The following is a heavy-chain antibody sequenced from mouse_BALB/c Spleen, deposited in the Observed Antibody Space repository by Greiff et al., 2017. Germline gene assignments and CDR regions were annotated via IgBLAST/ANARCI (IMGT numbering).Heavy chain of an antibody. J-gene: IGHJ4*01. Sequence: EVKVEESGPGLVKPSQSLSLTCTVTGYSITSDYAWNWIRQFPGNKLEWMGYISYSGSTSYNPSLKSRISITRDTSKNQFFLQLNSVTTEDTATYYCASTGYQYYYAMDYWGQGTSVTVSS. CDR3: ASTGYQYYYAMDY. D-gene: IGHD1-1*01. V-gene: IGHV3-2*02. CDR2: ISYSGST. CDR1: GYSITSDYA.